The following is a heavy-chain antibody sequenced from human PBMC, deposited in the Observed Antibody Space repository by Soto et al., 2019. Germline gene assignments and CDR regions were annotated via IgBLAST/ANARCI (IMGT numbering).Heavy chain of an antibody. V-gene: IGHV3-30-3*01. Sequence: QAGGGLRLSCAAYGFTLSNYAMHWVRQAPGKGLEWVAVISYDGSNKYYADSVKGRFTISRDNSKNTLYLQMNSLRAEDTAVYYCARDPLPVESPYRCQGTLVPVYS. CDR1: GFTLSNYA. D-gene: IGHD2-2*01. CDR2: ISYDGSNK. J-gene: IGHJ4*02. CDR3: ARDPLPVESPY.